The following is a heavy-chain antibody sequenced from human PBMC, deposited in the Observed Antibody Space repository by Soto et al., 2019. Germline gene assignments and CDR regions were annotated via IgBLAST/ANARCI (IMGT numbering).Heavy chain of an antibody. D-gene: IGHD3-22*01. CDR1: GDKFTNYF. V-gene: IGHV5-51*01. CDR3: ALVVDGLFYSDY. CDR2: IHVGTSDI. J-gene: IGHJ4*02. Sequence: GESLKISCKDSGDKFTNYFIAWVRQMSGKGLEWMGIIHVGTSDIRYTPSFKGQVTISADKSIRTAYLQWSSLKTSDTAMYYCALVVDGLFYSDYWGQGTPVTVSS.